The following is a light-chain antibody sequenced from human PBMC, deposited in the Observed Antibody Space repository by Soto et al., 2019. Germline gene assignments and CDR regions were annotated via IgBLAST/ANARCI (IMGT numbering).Light chain of an antibody. CDR1: QSVSSSY. CDR2: GAS. J-gene: IGKJ1*01. V-gene: IGKV3-20*01. CDR3: QQYCSSPPWT. Sequence: EIVLTQSPGTLSLSPGERATLSCRASQSVSSSYLAWYQQKPGQAPRLLIYGASSRATGIQDRFSGSGSGTDFTLTISRLEPEDFAVYYCQQYCSSPPWTFGQGTKVEIK.